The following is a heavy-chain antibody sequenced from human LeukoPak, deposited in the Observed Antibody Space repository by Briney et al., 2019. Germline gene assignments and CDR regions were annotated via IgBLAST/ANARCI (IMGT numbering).Heavy chain of an antibody. J-gene: IGHJ5*02. CDR3: AKPTHFNWFDP. V-gene: IGHV3-7*01. CDR1: GFTFSSYW. D-gene: IGHD3-3*02. CDR2: IKQDGSEK. Sequence: GGSQRLSCAASGFTFSSYWMSWVRQAPGKGLEWVANIKQDGSEKYYVDSVKGRFTISRDNAKNSLYLQMNSLRAEDTAVYYCAKPTHFNWFDPWGQGTLVTVSS.